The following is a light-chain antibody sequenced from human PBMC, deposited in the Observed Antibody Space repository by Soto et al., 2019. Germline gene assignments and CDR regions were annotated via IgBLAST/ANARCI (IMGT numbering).Light chain of an antibody. V-gene: IGLV7-46*01. CDR1: TGAVTSGHY. CDR2: DTS. Sequence: QAVVTQEPSLTVSPGVTVTLTCGSSTGAVTSGHYPYWFQQKPGQAPRTLIYDTSNKHSWTPARFSGSLLGGKAALTLSGAQAEDEAEYYCILVYSGGVVFGGGTKLTVL. J-gene: IGLJ2*01. CDR3: ILVYSGGVV.